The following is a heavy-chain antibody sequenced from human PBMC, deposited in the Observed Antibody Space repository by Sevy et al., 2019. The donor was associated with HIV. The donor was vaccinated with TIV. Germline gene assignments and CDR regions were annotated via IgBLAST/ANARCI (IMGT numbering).Heavy chain of an antibody. D-gene: IGHD2-21*01. Sequence: GGSLRLSCAASGFPFNDHAMHWVRQVPGKGLEWVSGVSWNSRNIGYADSVKGRFTISRDNANHFLYLEMNSLRPEDTXXXXXXXDINRGCDGINCYPYYYYFYGLDVWGQGTTVTVSS. CDR3: XXDINRGCDGINCYPYYYYFYGLDV. V-gene: IGHV3-9*01. CDR2: VSWNSRNI. J-gene: IGHJ6*02. CDR1: GFPFNDHA.